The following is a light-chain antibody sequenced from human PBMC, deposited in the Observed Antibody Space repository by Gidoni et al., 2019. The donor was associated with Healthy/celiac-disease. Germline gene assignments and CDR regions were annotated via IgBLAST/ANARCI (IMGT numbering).Light chain of an antibody. CDR3: QQRSNWPPWT. Sequence: EIAFTQSPATLSLSPGERATPSCRASQSVSSYLAWYQQKPGQAPRLLIYDASNRATGIPARFSGSGSGTDFTLTISSLEPEDFAVYYCQQRSNWPPWTFGQGTKVEIK. CDR1: QSVSSY. V-gene: IGKV3-11*01. J-gene: IGKJ1*01. CDR2: DAS.